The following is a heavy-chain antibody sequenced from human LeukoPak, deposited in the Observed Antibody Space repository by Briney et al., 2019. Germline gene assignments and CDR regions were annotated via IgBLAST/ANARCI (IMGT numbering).Heavy chain of an antibody. CDR1: GFTFSSYG. J-gene: IGHJ5*02. CDR2: IYSGGST. Sequence: GGSLRLSCAASGFTFSSYGMHWVRQAPGKGLEWVAVIYSGGSTYYADSVKGRFTISRDKSKNTVYLQMNSLRFEDTAMYYCARNWFDPWGQGTLVTVSS. V-gene: IGHV3-NL1*01. CDR3: ARNWFDP.